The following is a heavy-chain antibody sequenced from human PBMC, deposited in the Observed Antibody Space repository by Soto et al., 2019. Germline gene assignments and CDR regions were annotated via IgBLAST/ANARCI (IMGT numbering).Heavy chain of an antibody. V-gene: IGHV3-30*18. Sequence: GGSLRLSCAASGFTFSSYGMHWVRQAPGKGLEWVAVISYDGSNKYYADSVKGRFTIYRDNSKNTLYLQMNSLRAEDTAVYYCAKDFSTSGRSFDYWGQGTLVTVSS. CDR3: AKDFSTSGRSFDY. CDR2: ISYDGSNK. J-gene: IGHJ4*02. CDR1: GFTFSSYG. D-gene: IGHD1-1*01.